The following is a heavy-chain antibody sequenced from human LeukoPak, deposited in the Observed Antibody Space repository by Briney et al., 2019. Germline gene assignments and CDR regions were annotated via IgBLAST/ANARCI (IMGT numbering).Heavy chain of an antibody. CDR2: IYYSGGT. CDR1: GVSISSYY. V-gene: IGHV4-59*12. CDR3: ARGSYYDSSGSDAFDI. Sequence: PSETLSLTCTVSGVSISSYYWSWIRQPPGKGLEWIGYIYYSGGTNYNASLKSGVIIAVDTSKNHISLQLSYVAAADHAVYYCARGSYYDSSGSDAFDIWGQGTMVTVSS. J-gene: IGHJ3*02. D-gene: IGHD3-22*01.